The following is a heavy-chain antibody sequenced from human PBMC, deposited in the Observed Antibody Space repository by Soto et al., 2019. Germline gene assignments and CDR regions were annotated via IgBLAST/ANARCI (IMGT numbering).Heavy chain of an antibody. CDR1: GGSSSSGDYY. CDR2: IYYSGST. J-gene: IGHJ4*02. Sequence: QVQLQESGPGLVKTSKTLSITCTVSGGSSSSGDYYWSWIRQPPGKGLEWIGSIYYSGSTSYNPSLECRVTSPVDTSKNQFRLNLNSVSAADTAVYYCASRHSSPYFDYWGQGTLVTVSS. CDR3: ASRHSSPYFDY. D-gene: IGHD6-13*01. V-gene: IGHV4-30-4*01.